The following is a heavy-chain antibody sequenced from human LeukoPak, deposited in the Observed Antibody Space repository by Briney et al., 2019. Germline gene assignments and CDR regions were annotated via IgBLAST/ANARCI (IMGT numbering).Heavy chain of an antibody. CDR3: ARRYFDL. Sequence: PGGSLRLSCAASGFTFNSHWMSWVRQAPGKGLVWVANIKQDGSEKYYVDSVKGRFTISRDNAKNSLYLQMNSLRAEDTAVYYCARRYFDLWGRGTLVTVSS. CDR1: GFTFNSHW. CDR2: IKQDGSEK. J-gene: IGHJ2*01. V-gene: IGHV3-7*01.